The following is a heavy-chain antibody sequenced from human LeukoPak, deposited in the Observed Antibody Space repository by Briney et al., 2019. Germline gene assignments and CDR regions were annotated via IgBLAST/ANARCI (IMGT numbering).Heavy chain of an antibody. CDR2: IYWDDDK. J-gene: IGHJ4*02. V-gene: IGHV2-5*02. D-gene: IGHD3-10*01. CDR3: AHYGSGSYYLPPYFDY. Sequence: SGPTLVNPTQTLTLTCTFSGFSLSTSGVGVGWIRHPPEKPLEGLALIYWDDDKRYSPSLKSRLTITKDTSKNQVVLTMTNMDPVDTATYYCAHYGSGSYYLPPYFDYWGQGTLVTVSS. CDR1: GFSLSTSGVG.